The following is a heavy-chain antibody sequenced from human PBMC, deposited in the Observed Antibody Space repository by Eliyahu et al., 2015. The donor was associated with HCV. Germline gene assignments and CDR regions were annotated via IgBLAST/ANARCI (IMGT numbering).Heavy chain of an antibody. CDR2: IYATGT. CDR1: GASISTHY. V-gene: IGHV4-4*07. J-gene: IGHJ4*02. CDR3: ARDHSWSGSIIHPFDY. D-gene: IGHD3-3*02. Sequence: QVQLQESGPGLVKPSETLSFTCTVSGASISTHYWSWIRQAAGKGLEWIGRIYATGTNYNPSVQSRVTMSIDTSKNQFSLKLSSVTAADTAVYYCARDHSWSGSIIHPFDYWGQGTLATVSS.